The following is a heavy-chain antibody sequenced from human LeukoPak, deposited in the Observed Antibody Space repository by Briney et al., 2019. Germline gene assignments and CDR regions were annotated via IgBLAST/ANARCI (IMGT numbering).Heavy chain of an antibody. Sequence: ASVKVSCKASGYAFTNFYIHWVRQAPGQGLEWMGQINPSGGSTSYGEKLQGRFTMTRDTSTSTVYMELSNLKSEDTAIYYCARVKGIGSYYYMDVWGKGTTVTVSS. CDR1: GYAFTNFY. J-gene: IGHJ6*03. V-gene: IGHV1-46*04. CDR2: INPSGGST. CDR3: ARVKGIGSYYYMDV. D-gene: IGHD6-13*01.